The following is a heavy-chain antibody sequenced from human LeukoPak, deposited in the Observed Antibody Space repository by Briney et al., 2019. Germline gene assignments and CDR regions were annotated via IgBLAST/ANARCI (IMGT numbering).Heavy chain of an antibody. CDR1: GGSINTGDYY. Sequence: SETLSLTCSVSGGSINTGDYYWSWIRQHPGQGLEWVGYIYHSGNTYYNPSLRSRLTISVDTSKNQFSLKLSSVTAADTAVYYCARETFHCTTTICYPYYFDFWGQGILVTVSS. CDR2: IYHSGNT. V-gene: IGHV4-31*03. J-gene: IGHJ4*02. CDR3: ARETFHCTTTICYPYYFDF. D-gene: IGHD2-2*01.